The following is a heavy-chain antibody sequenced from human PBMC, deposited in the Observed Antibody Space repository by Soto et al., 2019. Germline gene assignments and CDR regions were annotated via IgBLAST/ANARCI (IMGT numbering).Heavy chain of an antibody. J-gene: IGHJ5*02. CDR1: GYTFTSYA. Sequence: GASVKVSCKASGYTFTSYAMHWVRQAPGQRLEWMGWINAGNGNTKYSQKLQGRVTITRDTSASTAYMELSSLRSEDTAVYYCARGVGGPVPGFEPWGQGTLVTVSS. V-gene: IGHV1-3*01. CDR2: INAGNGNT. CDR3: ARGVGGPVPGFEP. D-gene: IGHD6-19*01.